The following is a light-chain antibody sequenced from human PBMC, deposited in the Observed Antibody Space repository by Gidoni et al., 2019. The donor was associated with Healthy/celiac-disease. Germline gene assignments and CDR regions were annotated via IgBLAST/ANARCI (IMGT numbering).Light chain of an antibody. J-gene: IGKJ2*01. V-gene: IGKV3-20*01. CDR2: GAS. Sequence: EIVLTQSPGTLSSSPGERATLSCRASQSVSSSYLAWYQQKPGQAPRLLIYGASSRATGIPDRFSGSGSGTDFTLTISRLEPEDFAVYYCQQYGSSPPAYTFXQXTKLEIK. CDR3: QQYGSSPPAYT. CDR1: QSVSSSY.